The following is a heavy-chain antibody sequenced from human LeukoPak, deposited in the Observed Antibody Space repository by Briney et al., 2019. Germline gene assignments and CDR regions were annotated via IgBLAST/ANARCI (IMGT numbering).Heavy chain of an antibody. CDR3: ARQSEAVAATGAFDI. V-gene: IGHV1-69*13. D-gene: IGHD6-19*01. CDR2: IIPIFGTA. J-gene: IGHJ3*02. CDR1: GGTFSSYA. Sequence: SVKVSCKASGGTFSSYAISWVRQAPGQGLEWMGGIIPIFGTANYAQKFQGRVTITADEPTSTAYMELSSLRSEDTAVYYCARQSEAVAATGAFDIWGQGTMVTVSS.